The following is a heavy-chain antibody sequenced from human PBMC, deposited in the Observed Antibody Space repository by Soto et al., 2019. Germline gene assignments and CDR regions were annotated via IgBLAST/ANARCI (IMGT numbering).Heavy chain of an antibody. D-gene: IGHD2-8*02. V-gene: IGHV1-46*03. CDR1: GYTFTSYY. CDR3: ATGGDIVLVCAPYDH. CDR2: INPSGGYT. J-gene: IGHJ4*02. Sequence: ASVKVSCKACGYTFTSYYMNWVRQAPGQGLEGLGIINPSGGYTTYAQRFLGRVTMTSDTSTSTVHMELGSLTSEDTAVYYCATGGDIVLVCAPYDHWGQGTLVTVSS.